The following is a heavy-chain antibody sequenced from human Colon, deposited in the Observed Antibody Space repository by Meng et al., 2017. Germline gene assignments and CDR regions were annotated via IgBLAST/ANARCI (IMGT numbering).Heavy chain of an antibody. CDR1: GGSIDSSSYY. CDR2: IYYTVST. Sequence: QLQLQESGPGLVKPSETLSLTCTVSGGSIDSSSYYWGWIRQPTGKGLDWSGSIYYTVSTNHNPSLKSRVTIFVDVSKNQFSLNLSSVNAADTAVYYCARQVPGYCNTTSCYGGIDYWGQGTLVTVSS. D-gene: IGHD2-2*01. J-gene: IGHJ4*02. CDR3: ARQVPGYCNTTSCYGGIDY. V-gene: IGHV4-39*01.